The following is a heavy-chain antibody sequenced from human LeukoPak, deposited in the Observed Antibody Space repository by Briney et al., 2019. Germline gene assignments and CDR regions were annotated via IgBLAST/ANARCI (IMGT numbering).Heavy chain of an antibody. Sequence: GGSLRLSCAASGFTFSSYSMTWVRQAPGKGLEWVSSISSSSSYIYYADSVKGRFTISRDNAKNSLYLQMNSLRAEDTAVYYCARVESDAFDIWGQGTMVTVSS. J-gene: IGHJ3*02. CDR3: ARVESDAFDI. CDR1: GFTFSSYS. V-gene: IGHV3-21*01. CDR2: ISSSSSYI.